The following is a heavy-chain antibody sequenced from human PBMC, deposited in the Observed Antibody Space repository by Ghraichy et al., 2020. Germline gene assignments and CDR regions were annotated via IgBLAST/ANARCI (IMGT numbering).Heavy chain of an antibody. Sequence: GGSLRLSCAASGFTFSSYWMSWVRQAPGKGLEWVANIKQDGSEKYYVDSVKGRFTISRDNAKNSLYLQMNSLRAEDMAVYYCARDLAWEIVVVVTARKVYGLDVWGQGTTVTVSS. D-gene: IGHD2-15*01. CDR1: GFTFSSYW. V-gene: IGHV3-7*01. J-gene: IGHJ6*02. CDR3: ARDLAWEIVVVVTARKVYGLDV. CDR2: IKQDGSEK.